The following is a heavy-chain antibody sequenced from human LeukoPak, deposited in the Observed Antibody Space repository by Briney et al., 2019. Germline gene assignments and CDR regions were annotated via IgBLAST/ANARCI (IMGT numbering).Heavy chain of an antibody. V-gene: IGHV4-59*01. J-gene: IGHJ4*02. CDR3: ASQLGGTTFH. CDR1: GVSINTYF. Sequence: SETLSLTCTVSGVSINTYFWSWIRQPPGKGLEGIGYVYYNGITNYNPSLKSRVSISLDTSKNQFSLRLNSVTAAETAVYYCASQLGGTTFHWGQGTLVTVSS. CDR2: VYYNGIT. D-gene: IGHD1/OR15-1a*01.